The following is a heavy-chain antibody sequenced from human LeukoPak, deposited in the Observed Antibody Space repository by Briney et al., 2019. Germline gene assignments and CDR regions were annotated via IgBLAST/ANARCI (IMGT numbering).Heavy chain of an antibody. CDR3: ARAYGSDVFDY. J-gene: IGHJ4*02. CDR1: GFTFSNYW. Sequence: GGSLRLSCAASGFTFSNYWMHWVRQAPGKGLVWVSRINTDGSSTKYADSVKGRFTISRDNAKNSLYLQMNSLRAEDTAVYYCARAYGSDVFDYWGQGTLVTVSS. V-gene: IGHV3-74*01. CDR2: INTDGSST. D-gene: IGHD3-10*01.